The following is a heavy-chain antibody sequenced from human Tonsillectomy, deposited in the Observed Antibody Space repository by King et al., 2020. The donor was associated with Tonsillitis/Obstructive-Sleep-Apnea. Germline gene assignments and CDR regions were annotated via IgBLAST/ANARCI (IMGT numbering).Heavy chain of an antibody. CDR2: ISYDGSNK. CDR3: ARDRGYDFCSGYYRFDY. CDR1: GITFSRHA. Sequence: VQLVESGGGVVQPGRSLRLSCAASGITFSRHAMHWVRQAPGKGLEWGAIISYDGSNKYYAESVKGRFTISRDNSKNTLWVQMNSLRAEDTAVYYCARDRGYDFCSGYYRFDYWGQGTLVTVSS. D-gene: IGHD3-3*01. J-gene: IGHJ4*02. V-gene: IGHV3-30*04.